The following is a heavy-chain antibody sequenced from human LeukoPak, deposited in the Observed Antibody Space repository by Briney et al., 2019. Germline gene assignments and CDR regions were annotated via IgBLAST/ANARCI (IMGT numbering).Heavy chain of an antibody. CDR1: GYTLTELS. D-gene: IGHD3-10*01. CDR2: VDPEDGET. J-gene: IGHJ4*02. V-gene: IGHV1-24*01. Sequence: ASVKVSCKVSGYTLTELSMHWVRQAPGKGLEWMGLVDPEDGETIYAEKFQGRVTITADTSTDTAYMELSSLRSEDTAVYYCATVNRPFGYYGSGSYKAPFDYWGQGTLVTVSS. CDR3: ATVNRPFGYYGSGSYKAPFDY.